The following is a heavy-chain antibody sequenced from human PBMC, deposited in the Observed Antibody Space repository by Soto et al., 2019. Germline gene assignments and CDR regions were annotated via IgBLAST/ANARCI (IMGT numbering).Heavy chain of an antibody. CDR3: AHKGGRGAGMDV. CDR2: IYYSGST. Sequence: PSETLSLTCTVSGGSISSYYWSWIRQPPGKGLEWIGYIYYSGSTNYNPSLKSRVTISVDTSKNQFSLTMTNMDPVDTATYYCAHKGGRGAGMDVWGQGTTVTVSS. V-gene: IGHV4-59*01. D-gene: IGHD2-15*01. J-gene: IGHJ6*02. CDR1: GGSISSYY.